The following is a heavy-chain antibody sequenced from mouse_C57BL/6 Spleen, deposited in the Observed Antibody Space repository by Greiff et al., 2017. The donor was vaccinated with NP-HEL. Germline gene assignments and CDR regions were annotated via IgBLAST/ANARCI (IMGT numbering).Heavy chain of an antibody. J-gene: IGHJ2*01. CDR2: IDPSDSYT. Sequence: QVQLQQPGAELVKPGASVKLSCKASGYTFTSYWMQWVKQRPGQGLEWIGEIDPSDSYTNYNQKFKGKATLTVDTSSSTAYMQLSSLTSEDSAVYYCARWDGYLLDYWGQGTTLTVSS. V-gene: IGHV1-50*01. CDR3: ARWDGYLLDY. D-gene: IGHD2-3*01. CDR1: GYTFTSYW.